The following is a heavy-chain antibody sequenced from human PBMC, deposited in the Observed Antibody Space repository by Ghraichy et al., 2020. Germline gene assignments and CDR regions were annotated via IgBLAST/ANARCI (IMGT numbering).Heavy chain of an antibody. CDR3: AKDLREGCSGINGDAYDYYYYGLDG. Sequence: SLNISCAASGFSFDDYAMHWVRQAPGKGLEWVAGISWNRGHIGYGDSVKGRFTVSRDGAKNSLYLQMNSLRGEDTALDYCAKDLREGCSGINGDAYDYYYYGLDGGGQGTTGT. J-gene: IGHJ6*02. CDR1: GFSFDDYA. CDR2: ISWNRGHI. D-gene: IGHD2-15*01. V-gene: IGHV3-9*01.